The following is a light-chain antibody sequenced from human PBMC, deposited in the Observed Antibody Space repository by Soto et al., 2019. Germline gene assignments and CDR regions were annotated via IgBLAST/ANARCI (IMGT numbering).Light chain of an antibody. CDR2: WAS. CDR3: QQYNTFPWT. J-gene: IGKJ1*01. Sequence: DFVMTQSPDSLAVSLGERATINCRSSQTVLHRPTNNNYLAWFQQKAGQPPRLLIYWASTRESGVPDRFSGSGSGTNFPLTISSLQAGDVAVYYCQQYNTFPWTFGQGTKVEI. V-gene: IGKV4-1*01. CDR1: QTVLHRPTNNNY.